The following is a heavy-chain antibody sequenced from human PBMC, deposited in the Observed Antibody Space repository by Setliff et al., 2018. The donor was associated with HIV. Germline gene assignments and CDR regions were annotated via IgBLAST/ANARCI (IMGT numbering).Heavy chain of an antibody. D-gene: IGHD5-12*01. V-gene: IGHV1-18*04. CDR2: ISTYNDNT. CDR3: ARARSGYEADFDY. Sequence: ASVKVSCKGSGYTFPNYGFSWVRQAPGQGLEWMGWISTYNDNTNYAQKFQDRVTFTTDISTSTVYMELRSLKSDDTAVYYCARARSGYEADFDYWGQGTLVTVSS. CDR1: GYTFPNYG. J-gene: IGHJ4*02.